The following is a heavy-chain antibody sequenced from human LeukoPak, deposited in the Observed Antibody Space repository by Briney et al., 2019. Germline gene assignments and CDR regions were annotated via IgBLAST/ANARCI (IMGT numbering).Heavy chain of an antibody. CDR3: ARDRLHYGEYEKTFDY. D-gene: IGHD4-17*01. CDR2: ISVSGNT. Sequence: PGGTLRLSCAASGFTFSNHGMNWVRQAPGKGLEWVSAISVSGNTYHADSVKGRFTISRDNAKNSLYLQMDSLRAEDTAVYYCARDRLHYGEYEKTFDYWGQGTLVTVSS. V-gene: IGHV3-69-1*01. J-gene: IGHJ4*02. CDR1: GFTFSNHG.